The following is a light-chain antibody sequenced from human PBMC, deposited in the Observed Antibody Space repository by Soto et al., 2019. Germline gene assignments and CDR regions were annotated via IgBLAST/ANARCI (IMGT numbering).Light chain of an antibody. V-gene: IGKV3-15*01. CDR2: GAS. J-gene: IGKJ4*01. CDR3: QQRSNCPLT. CDR1: QSVSSN. Sequence: EIVMTQSPATLSVSPGERATLSCRASQSVSSNLAWYQQKPGQAPRLLIYGASTRATAIPARFSGSGSGTYFTLTISSLQSEDFAVYYCQQRSNCPLTFGGGTKVEIK.